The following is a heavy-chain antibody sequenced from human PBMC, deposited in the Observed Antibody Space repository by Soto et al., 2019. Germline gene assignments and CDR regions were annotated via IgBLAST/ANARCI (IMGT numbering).Heavy chain of an antibody. CDR1: GGSIRSYY. V-gene: IGHV4-59*04. J-gene: IGHJ4*02. D-gene: IGHD6-19*01. CDR2: IYYSGTT. Sequence: PSETLSLTCTFSGGSIRSYYWSLIRQPPGKGLEWIGNIYYSGTTYYSPSLKSRVTISVDTSKNQFSLKLSSVTAADTAVYFCARIRSGWYHFDYWGQGTLVTVSS. CDR3: ARIRSGWYHFDY.